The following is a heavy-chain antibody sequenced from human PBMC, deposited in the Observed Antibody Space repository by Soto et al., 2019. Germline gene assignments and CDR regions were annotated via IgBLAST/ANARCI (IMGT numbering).Heavy chain of an antibody. Sequence: QVNLVQSGAEVKKPGASVKLSCQASGYSFSNYYMHWVRQAPGQGLEWMGIIKPSDGETIYTQSLQGRGTVSGDTPRSTVYMELKGLSYEDTAVDYCAKDRGGTDWANEALEAWGEGTKVTVSS. J-gene: IGHJ6*04. CDR2: IKPSDGET. CDR3: AKDRGGTDWANEALEA. D-gene: IGHD1-1*01. CDR1: GYSFSNYY. V-gene: IGHV1-46*03.